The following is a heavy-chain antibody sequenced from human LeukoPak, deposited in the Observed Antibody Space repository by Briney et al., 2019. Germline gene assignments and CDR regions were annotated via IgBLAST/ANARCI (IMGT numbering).Heavy chain of an antibody. CDR3: ARGPCSSTSCHVSYYYYMDV. J-gene: IGHJ6*03. CDR1: GYTFTSYG. V-gene: IGHV1-18*01. D-gene: IGHD2-2*01. CDR2: ISAYNGNT. Sequence: ASVKVSCKASGYTFTSYGISWVRQAPRQGLEWMGWISAYNGNTNYAQKLQGRVTMTTDTSTSTAYMELRSLRSDDTAVYYCARGPCSSTSCHVSYYYYMDVWGKGTTVTVSS.